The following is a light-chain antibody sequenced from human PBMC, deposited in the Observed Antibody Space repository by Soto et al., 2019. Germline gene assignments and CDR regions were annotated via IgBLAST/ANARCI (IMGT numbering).Light chain of an antibody. V-gene: IGLV1-47*01. CDR2: RNN. Sequence: QSVLTHPPSPSGTPGQRVTISCSGSSSNIGSNYVYWYQQLPGTAPNLLIYRNNQRPSGVPDRFSGSKSGTSDSLAISGLRSEDEADYYGAAWDDSLSGRKVFGGGTKLTVL. CDR3: AAWDDSLSGRKV. J-gene: IGLJ2*01. CDR1: SSNIGSNY.